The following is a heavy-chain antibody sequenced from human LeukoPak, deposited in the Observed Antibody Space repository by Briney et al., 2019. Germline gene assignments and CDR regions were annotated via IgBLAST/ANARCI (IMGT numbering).Heavy chain of an antibody. CDR1: GYTFTGYY. D-gene: IGHD6-13*01. J-gene: IGHJ4*02. CDR2: INPNSGGT. Sequence: ASVKVSCKASGYTFTGYYMHWVRQAPGQGLEWMGCINPNSGGTNYAQKFQGRVTMTRDTSISTAYMELSRPRSDDTAVYYCARASSPYSSSWYYFDYWGQGTLVTVSS. V-gene: IGHV1-2*02. CDR3: ARASSPYSSSWYYFDY.